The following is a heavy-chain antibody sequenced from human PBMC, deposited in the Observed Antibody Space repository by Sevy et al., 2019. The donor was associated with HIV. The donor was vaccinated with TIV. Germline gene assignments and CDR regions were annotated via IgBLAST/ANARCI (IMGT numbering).Heavy chain of an antibody. CDR3: ARRPPRGLRFLEWQPLGAFDI. CDR1: GGSISSSSYY. Sequence: SETLSLTCTVSGGSISSSSYYWGWIRQPPGKGLEWIGSIYYSGSTYYNPSLKSRVTISVDTSKNQFSLKQSSVTAADTAVYYCARRPPRGLRFLEWQPLGAFDIWGQGTMVTVSS. CDR2: IYYSGST. D-gene: IGHD3-3*01. V-gene: IGHV4-39*01. J-gene: IGHJ3*02.